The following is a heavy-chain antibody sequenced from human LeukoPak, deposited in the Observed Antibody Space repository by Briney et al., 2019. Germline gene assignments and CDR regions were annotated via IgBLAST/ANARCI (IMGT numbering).Heavy chain of an antibody. Sequence: GGSLRLSCAASGFTFSNFAMNWVRQAPGKGLEWISHVGGGRSDTYYTDSVKGHFTSSRDDSKNTMYLQMNNLTAEDTAVYYCAKDLFMTNGVFDAFDIWGQGAMVTVSS. CDR1: GFTFSNFA. J-gene: IGHJ3*02. D-gene: IGHD3-10*01. V-gene: IGHV3-23*01. CDR3: AKDLFMTNGVFDAFDI. CDR2: VGGGRSDT.